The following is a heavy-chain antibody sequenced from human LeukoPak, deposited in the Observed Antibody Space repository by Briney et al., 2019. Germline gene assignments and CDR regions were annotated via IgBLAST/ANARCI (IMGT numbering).Heavy chain of an antibody. CDR2: IHDSGTT. D-gene: IGHD3-3*01. Sequence: SETLSLTCTVSGGSISSYYWSWIRQPPGKGLEWIAYIHDSGTTDYNPSLESRVTISVDTSKNQFSLKLSSVTAADTAVYYCARGVRFSDFYYYMDVWGQGTTVTVSS. CDR1: GGSISSYY. J-gene: IGHJ6*03. CDR3: ARGVRFSDFYYYMDV. V-gene: IGHV4-59*08.